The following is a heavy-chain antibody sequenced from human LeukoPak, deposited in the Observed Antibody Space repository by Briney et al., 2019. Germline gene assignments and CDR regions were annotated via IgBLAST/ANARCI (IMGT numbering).Heavy chain of an antibody. J-gene: IGHJ4*02. Sequence: GGSLRLSCAASGFTFSSYWMSWVRQPPGKGLEWVANIKQDGSEKYYVDSVKGRFTISRDNAKNSLYLQMNSLRAEDTAVYYCARDRACSSTSCYAGPHFDYWGQGTLVTVSS. V-gene: IGHV3-7*01. CDR3: ARDRACSSTSCYAGPHFDY. CDR2: IKQDGSEK. D-gene: IGHD2-2*01. CDR1: GFTFSSYW.